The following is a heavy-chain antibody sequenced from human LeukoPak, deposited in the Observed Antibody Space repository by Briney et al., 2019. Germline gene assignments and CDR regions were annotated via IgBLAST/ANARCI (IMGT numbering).Heavy chain of an antibody. V-gene: IGHV3-53*04. CDR3: ARAGSSIAPPAY. CDR2: IYSGGST. J-gene: IGHJ4*02. Sequence: GESLRLSCAASGFTVSSNYMSWVRQAPGKGLEWVSVIYSGGSTYYADSVKGRFTISRHNSKNTLYLQMNSLRAEDTAVYYCARAGSSIAPPAYRGQGTLVTVSS. D-gene: IGHD6-6*01. CDR1: GFTVSSNY.